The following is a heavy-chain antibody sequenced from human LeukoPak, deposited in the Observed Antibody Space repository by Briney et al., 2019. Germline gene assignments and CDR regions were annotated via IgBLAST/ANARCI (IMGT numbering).Heavy chain of an antibody. D-gene: IGHD3-22*01. CDR1: RFTFSSYA. CDR3: AREPVWDYYDSSGYYGAFDI. CDR2: ISYDGSNK. V-gene: IGHV3-30-3*01. Sequence: GGSLRLSCAASRFTFSSYAMHWVRQAPGKGLEWVAVISYDGSNKYYADSVKGRFTISRDNSKNTLYLQMNSLRAEDTAVYYCAREPVWDYYDSSGYYGAFDIWGQGTMVTVSS. J-gene: IGHJ3*02.